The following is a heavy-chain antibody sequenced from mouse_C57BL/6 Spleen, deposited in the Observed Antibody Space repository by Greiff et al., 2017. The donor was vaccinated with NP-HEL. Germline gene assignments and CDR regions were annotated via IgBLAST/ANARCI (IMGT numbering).Heavy chain of an antibody. J-gene: IGHJ3*01. D-gene: IGHD3-2*02. Sequence: QVQLKQSGAELVKPGASVKISCKASGYAFSSYWMNWVKQRPGKGLEWIGQIYPGDGDTNYNGKFKGKATLTADKSSSTAYMQLSSLTSEDSAVYFCARGRDSSAPFAYWGQGTLVTVSA. CDR1: GYAFSSYW. CDR2: IYPGDGDT. CDR3: ARGRDSSAPFAY. V-gene: IGHV1-80*01.